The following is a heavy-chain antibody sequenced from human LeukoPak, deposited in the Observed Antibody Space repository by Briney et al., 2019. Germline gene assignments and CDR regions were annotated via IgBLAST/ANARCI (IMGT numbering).Heavy chain of an antibody. CDR1: GYSFTDYY. Sequence: ASVKFYCKASGYSFTDYYMHWVRQDPGQELWWMGRINPNSGGTNYAQKFQGRVTMTRDTSISTAYTELSSLRSEDTATYYCAREVMDNLRFDYWGQGTLVTVSS. CDR2: INPNSGGT. V-gene: IGHV1/OR15-1*02. CDR3: AREVMDNLRFDY. D-gene: IGHD1-14*01. J-gene: IGHJ4*02.